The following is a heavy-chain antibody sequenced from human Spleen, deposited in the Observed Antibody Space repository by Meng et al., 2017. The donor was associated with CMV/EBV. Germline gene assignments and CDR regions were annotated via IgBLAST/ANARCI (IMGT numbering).Heavy chain of an antibody. J-gene: IGHJ4*02. CDR1: GFTFSDYY. V-gene: IGHV3-11*04. Sequence: GGSLRLSCAASGFTFSDYYMSWIRQAPGKGLEWVSYISSSGSTIYYADSVKGRFTISRDNAKNSLYLQMNSLRAEDTAVYYCARGLGVSDQRYYDFWSGYPSHQTPYFDYWGQGTLVTVSS. D-gene: IGHD3-3*01. CDR2: ISSSGSTI. CDR3: ARGLGVSDQRYYDFWSGYPSHQTPYFDY.